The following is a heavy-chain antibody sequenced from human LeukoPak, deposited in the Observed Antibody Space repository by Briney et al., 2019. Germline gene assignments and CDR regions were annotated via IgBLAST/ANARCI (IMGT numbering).Heavy chain of an antibody. CDR1: GGSFSGYY. D-gene: IGHD6-6*01. Sequence: SETLSLTCAVYGGSFSGYYWSWIRQPPGKGLEWIGEINHSGSTNYNPSLKSRVTISVDTSKNQFSLKLSSVTAADTAVYYCARGSSALCLDYWGQGTLVTVSS. CDR3: ARGSSALCLDY. J-gene: IGHJ4*02. V-gene: IGHV4-34*01. CDR2: INHSGST.